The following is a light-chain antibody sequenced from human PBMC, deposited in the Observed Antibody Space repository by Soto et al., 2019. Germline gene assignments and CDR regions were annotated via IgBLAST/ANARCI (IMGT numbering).Light chain of an antibody. Sequence: QSVLTQPPSASGTPGQRVTISCSGSSSNIGTDDVFWYLQFPGTAPKLLIYQNNQRPSGVSDRFSGSKSGTSASLAICGLGSEDVVDYSFAPWHATLSVYVSETGRKVTDL. CDR2: QNN. J-gene: IGLJ1*01. V-gene: IGLV1-47*01. CDR1: SSNIGTDD. CDR3: APWHATLSVYV.